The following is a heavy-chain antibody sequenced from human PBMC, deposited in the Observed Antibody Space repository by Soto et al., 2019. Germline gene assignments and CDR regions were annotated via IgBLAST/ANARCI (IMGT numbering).Heavy chain of an antibody. V-gene: IGHV4-59*01. Sequence: SETLSLTCTVSGGSISSYYWSWIRQPPGKGLEWIGYIYYSGSTNYNPSLKSRVTISVDTSKNQFSLKLSSVTAADTAVYYCARTTMVRGVINDYYYGMDVLGQGTTVTVPS. CDR1: GGSISSYY. CDR2: IYYSGST. J-gene: IGHJ6*02. CDR3: ARTTMVRGVINDYYYGMDV. D-gene: IGHD3-10*01.